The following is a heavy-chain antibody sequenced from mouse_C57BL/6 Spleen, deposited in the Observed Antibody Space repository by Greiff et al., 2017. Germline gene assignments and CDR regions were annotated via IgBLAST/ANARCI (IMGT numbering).Heavy chain of an antibody. CDR2: ISSGSSTI. Sequence: VKLVASGGGLVKPGGSLKLSCAASGFTFSDYGMHWVRQAPEKGLEWVAYISSGSSTIYYADTVKGRFTISRDNAKNTLFLQMNSLRSEDTAMYYCARAGLRRWFAYWGQGTLVTVSA. V-gene: IGHV5-17*01. D-gene: IGHD2-4*01. CDR1: GFTFSDYG. J-gene: IGHJ3*01. CDR3: ARAGLRRWFAY.